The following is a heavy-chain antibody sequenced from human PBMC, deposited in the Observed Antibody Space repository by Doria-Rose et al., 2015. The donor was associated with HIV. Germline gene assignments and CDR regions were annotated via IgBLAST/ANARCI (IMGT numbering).Heavy chain of an antibody. D-gene: IGHD6-13*01. Sequence: QVTLKESGPVLVKPTETLTLTCTVSGVSLSSPGMGVSWIRQPPGKALEWLANIFSDDERSYKTSLKSRLTISRGTSKSKVVLTMTDMDPMDTATYYCARIKSSRWYHKYYFDFWGQGTLVIVSA. J-gene: IGHJ4*02. CDR1: GVSLSSPGMG. CDR2: IFSDDER. V-gene: IGHV2-26*01. CDR3: ARIKSSRWYHKYYFDF.